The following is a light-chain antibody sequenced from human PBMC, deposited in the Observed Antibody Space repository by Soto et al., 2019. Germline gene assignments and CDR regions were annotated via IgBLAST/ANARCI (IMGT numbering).Light chain of an antibody. CDR1: QSISSY. Sequence: DIQMTQSPSSLSASVGDRVTITCRASQSISSYLNWYQQKPGKAPKVLIYAASSLQSGVPSRFSGIGSGTDFTLTISCLQSEDFATYYCQQYYSYPWTFGQGTKVDIK. CDR2: AAS. J-gene: IGKJ1*01. V-gene: IGKV1-39*01. CDR3: QQYYSYPWT.